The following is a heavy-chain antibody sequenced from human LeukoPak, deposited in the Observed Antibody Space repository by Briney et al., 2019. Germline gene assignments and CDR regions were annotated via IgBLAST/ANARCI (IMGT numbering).Heavy chain of an antibody. J-gene: IGHJ4*02. CDR1: GFTFSSYW. Sequence: PGGSLRLSCAASGFTFSSYWMSWVRQAPGKGLELVANIKQDGSEKYYVGSVKGRFTISRDNAKNSLYLQMNNLGAEDTAVYYCATDPASYCTSSTCYFDYWGQGTLVTVSS. CDR3: ATDPASYCTSSTCYFDY. D-gene: IGHD2-8*01. V-gene: IGHV3-7*01. CDR2: IKQDGSEK.